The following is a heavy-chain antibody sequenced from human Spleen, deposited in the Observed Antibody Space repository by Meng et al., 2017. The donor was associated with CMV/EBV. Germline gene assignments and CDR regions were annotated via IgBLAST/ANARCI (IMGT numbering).Heavy chain of an antibody. V-gene: IGHV3-66*02. J-gene: IGHJ3*02. CDR2: IFSGGST. D-gene: IGHD3-9*01. CDR3: ARNRHGYAGYSAFDI. Sequence: GESLKISCAASGFTVSTSYMSWVRQAPGKGLEWVSAIFSGGSTYYADSVKGRFTISRDNSKNTLYLQMSSLRADDTSVFYGARNRHGYAGYSAFDIWGQGAMVTVSS. CDR1: GFTVSTSY.